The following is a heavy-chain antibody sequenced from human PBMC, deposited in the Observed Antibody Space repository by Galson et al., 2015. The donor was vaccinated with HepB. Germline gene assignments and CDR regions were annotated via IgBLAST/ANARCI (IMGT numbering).Heavy chain of an antibody. J-gene: IGHJ4*02. CDR3: ASHSSSSDY. Sequence: TLSLTCAVSGGSISSGGYSWSWIRQPPGEGLEWIGYIYHSGSTYYNPSLKSRVTISVDRSKNQFSLKLSSVTAADTAVYYCASHSSSSDYWGQGTLVTVSS. D-gene: IGHD6-6*01. V-gene: IGHV4-30-2*01. CDR1: GGSISSGGYS. CDR2: IYHSGST.